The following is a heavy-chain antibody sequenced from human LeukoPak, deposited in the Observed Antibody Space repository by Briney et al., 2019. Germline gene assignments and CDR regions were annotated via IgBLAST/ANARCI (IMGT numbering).Heavy chain of an antibody. J-gene: IGHJ4*02. Sequence: KPSETLSLTCTVSGGSISSGGYYWSWIRQHPGKGLEWIGYIYYSGSTYYNPSLKSRVTISVDTSKNQFSLKQSSVTAADTAVYYCARGRAKQQLVLNWGQGTLVTVSS. V-gene: IGHV4-31*03. D-gene: IGHD6-13*01. CDR2: IYYSGST. CDR1: GGSISSGGYY. CDR3: ARGRAKQQLVLN.